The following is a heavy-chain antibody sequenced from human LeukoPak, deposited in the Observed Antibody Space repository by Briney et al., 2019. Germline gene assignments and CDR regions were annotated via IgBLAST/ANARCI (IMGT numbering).Heavy chain of an antibody. J-gene: IGHJ6*03. D-gene: IGHD1-26*01. Sequence: GGSLRLSCAASGFTFDDYGMSWVRQAPGKGLEWVSSITSSSSYIYYADSVKGRFTISRDNAKNSLYLQMNSLRAEDTAVYYCARDPYSGAYYEGYYYYYMDVWGKGTTVTVSS. CDR1: GFTFDDYG. CDR3: ARDPYSGAYYEGYYYYYMDV. CDR2: ITSSSSYI. V-gene: IGHV3-21*01.